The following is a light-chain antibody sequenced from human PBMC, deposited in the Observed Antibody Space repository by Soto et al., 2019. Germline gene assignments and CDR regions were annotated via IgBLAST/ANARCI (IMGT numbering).Light chain of an antibody. CDR3: HQYGNSPLT. Sequence: EIVLTQSPATLSLSPGERATLSCRASQSVRSDYFAWYQQKPGQPPRVILFGVSTRATAIPDRFSGSGSGTDFTLTISRLEPDEFGLYYCHQYGNSPLTFGGGTKVDIK. V-gene: IGKV3-20*01. CDR2: GVS. J-gene: IGKJ4*01. CDR1: QSVRSDY.